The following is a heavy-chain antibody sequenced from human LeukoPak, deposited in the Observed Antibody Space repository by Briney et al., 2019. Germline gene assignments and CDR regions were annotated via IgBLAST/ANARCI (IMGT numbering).Heavy chain of an antibody. D-gene: IGHD3-3*01. V-gene: IGHV1-69*13. CDR2: IIPIFGTA. J-gene: IGHJ6*03. CDR3: ARGPQYDFWSGYSSPGYYYYMDV. CDR1: GGTFSSYA. Sequence: SVKVSCKASGGTFSSYAISWVRQAPGQGLEWMGGIIPIFGTAQFAQKFQGRVTITADESTSTAYMELSSLRSEDTAVYYCARGPQYDFWSGYSSPGYYYYMDVWGKGTTVTVSS.